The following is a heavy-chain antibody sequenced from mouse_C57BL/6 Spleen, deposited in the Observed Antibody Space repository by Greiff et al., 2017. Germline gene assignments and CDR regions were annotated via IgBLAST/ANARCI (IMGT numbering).Heavy chain of an antibody. V-gene: IGHV5-17*01. CDR3: ARVNFAMDY. J-gene: IGHJ4*01. CDR2: ISSGSSTI. CDR1: GFTFSDYG. Sequence: EVQVVESGGGLVKPGGSLKLSCAASGFTFSDYGMHWVRQAPEKGLEWVAYISSGSSTIYYADTVKGRFTISRDNAKNPLFLQMTSLRSEDTSMYYCARVNFAMDYWGQGTSVTVSS.